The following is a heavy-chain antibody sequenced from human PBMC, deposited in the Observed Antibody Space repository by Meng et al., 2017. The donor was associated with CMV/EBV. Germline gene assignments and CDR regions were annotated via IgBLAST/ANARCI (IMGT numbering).Heavy chain of an antibody. CDR1: GYTFTSYD. D-gene: IGHD5-24*01. CDR2: IIPILGIA. Sequence: SVKVSCKASGYTFTSYDINWVRQAPGQGLEWMGRIIPILGIANYAQKFQGRVTITADKSTSTAYMELSSLRSEDTAVYYCARAREMATYYYYYGMDVWGQGTTVTVSS. CDR3: ARAREMATYYYYYGMDV. J-gene: IGHJ6*02. V-gene: IGHV1-69*04.